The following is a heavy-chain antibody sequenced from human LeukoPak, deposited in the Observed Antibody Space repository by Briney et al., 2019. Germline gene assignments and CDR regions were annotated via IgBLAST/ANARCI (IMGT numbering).Heavy chain of an antibody. CDR1: GFTFSSYA. J-gene: IGHJ4*02. V-gene: IGHV3-23*01. Sequence: PGRSLRLSCAASGFTFSSYAMTWVRQAPGKGLEWVSAISGGGTGTYYADSVKGRFTISRDNSKNTLYLQMNSLRAEDTAVYYCAKDSGLARPDYWGQGTLVTVSS. D-gene: IGHD6-6*01. CDR2: ISGGGTGT. CDR3: AKDSGLARPDY.